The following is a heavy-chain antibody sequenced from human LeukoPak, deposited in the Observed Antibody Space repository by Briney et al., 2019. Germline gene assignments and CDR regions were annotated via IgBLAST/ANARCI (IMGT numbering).Heavy chain of an antibody. V-gene: IGHV4-4*07. J-gene: IGHJ4*02. CDR3: ARETYYYDSSGYYSDLYYFDY. CDR2: IYTSGST. D-gene: IGHD3-22*01. Sequence: SETLSLTCTVSGGSISSYYWSWIRQPAGKGLEWIGRIYTSGSTNYNPSLKSRVTMSVDTSKNQFSLKLSSVTAADTAVYYCARETYYYDSSGYYSDLYYFDYWGQGTLSPSPQ. CDR1: GGSISSYY.